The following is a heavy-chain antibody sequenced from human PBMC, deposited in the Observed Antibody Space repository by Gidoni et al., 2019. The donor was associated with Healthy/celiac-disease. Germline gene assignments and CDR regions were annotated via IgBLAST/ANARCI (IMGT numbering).Heavy chain of an antibody. J-gene: IGHJ4*02. V-gene: IGHV1-46*01. CDR2: INPSGGST. CDR3: ARDTRGTYYYDSSGYCDY. D-gene: IGHD3-22*01. Sequence: QVQLVQSGAEVKKPGASVTVSCKASGYTFTSYYMHWVRQAPGQGLEWMGIINPSGGSTSYEQKFQGRVTMTRDTSTSTVYMELSSLRSEDTAVYYCARDTRGTYYYDSSGYCDYWGQGTLVTVSS. CDR1: GYTFTSYY.